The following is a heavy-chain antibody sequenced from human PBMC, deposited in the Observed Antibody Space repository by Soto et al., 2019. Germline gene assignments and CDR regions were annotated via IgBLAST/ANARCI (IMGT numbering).Heavy chain of an antibody. CDR3: AREYSSSWIRYFDY. CDR2: ISSSGSTI. CDR1: GFTFSSYE. J-gene: IGHJ4*02. D-gene: IGHD6-13*01. V-gene: IGHV3-48*03. Sequence: GWSLRLSCAASGFTFSSYEMNWVRQAPGKGLEWVSYISSSGSTIYYADSVKGRFTISRDNAKNSLHLQMNSLGAEDTAVYYCAREYSSSWIRYFDYCVKGTLVT.